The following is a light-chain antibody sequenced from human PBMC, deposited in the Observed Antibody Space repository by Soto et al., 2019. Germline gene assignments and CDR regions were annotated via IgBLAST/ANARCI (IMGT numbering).Light chain of an antibody. J-gene: IGKJ1*01. CDR2: CSS. CDR3: QQYGSSPPWT. Sequence: EIVLTQSPGTLSLSPGERATLSCRASQSVSNTFVAWYQQKPGQAPRILIYCSSTSATDFPDRLSGSGSETDFTLTISRLEPEDFAVYYGQQYGSSPPWTFGQGTKVDIK. V-gene: IGKV3-20*01. CDR1: QSVSNTF.